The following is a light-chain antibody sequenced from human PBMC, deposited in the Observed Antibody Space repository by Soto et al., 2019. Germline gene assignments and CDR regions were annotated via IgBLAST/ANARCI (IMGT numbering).Light chain of an antibody. CDR3: QQGSTTPIT. CDR2: SAF. V-gene: IGKV1-39*01. CDR1: QNIGSS. J-gene: IGKJ5*01. Sequence: DIQMTQSPSSLSASIGYRVTITCRASQNIGSSLNCYQQKPGEAPRLLVYSAFRIQSGVPSRFNASGSGTDFTLSISSLQPEDFSTYYCQQGSTTPITFGLGTRLEIK.